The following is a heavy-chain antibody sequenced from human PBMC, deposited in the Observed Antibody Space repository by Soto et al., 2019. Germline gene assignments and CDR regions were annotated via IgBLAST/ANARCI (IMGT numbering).Heavy chain of an antibody. D-gene: IGHD2-21*01. CDR2: IHHTGSN. Sequence: SETLSLTCSVSGASVPDYFWNWIRQPPGGGLEWIGYIHHTGSNNYNSSLKGRVTISLDHSRNQFSLRLNSVTAADTAVYFCASSKYDVVAGSVWFDPWGQGTLVTVSS. J-gene: IGHJ5*02. CDR1: GASVPDYF. V-gene: IGHV4-59*02. CDR3: ASSKYDVVAGSVWFDP.